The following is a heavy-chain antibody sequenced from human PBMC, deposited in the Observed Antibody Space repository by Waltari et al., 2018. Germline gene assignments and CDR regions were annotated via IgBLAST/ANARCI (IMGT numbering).Heavy chain of an antibody. D-gene: IGHD6-25*01. J-gene: IGHJ3*02. CDR3: AKDRVAAMRAFDI. CDR1: GFTFDDYA. Sequence: EVQLVESGGGLVQPGRSLRLSCAASGFTFDDYAMHWVRQAPGKGLEWVSGISWNSGSIGYADSVKGRFTISRDNDKNSLYLQMNSLRAEDTALYYCAKDRVAAMRAFDIWGQGTMVTVSS. V-gene: IGHV3-9*01. CDR2: ISWNSGSI.